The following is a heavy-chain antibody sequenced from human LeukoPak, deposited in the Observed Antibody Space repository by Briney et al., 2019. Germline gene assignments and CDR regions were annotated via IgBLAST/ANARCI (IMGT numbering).Heavy chain of an antibody. J-gene: IGHJ5*02. V-gene: IGHV4-59*01. Sequence: PSETLSLTCTVSGGSISTYYWTWIRQPPGKGLEWIGYIYFSGSTNYNPSLKSRVTISVDTSKNQFSLKLSSVTAADTAVYYCARERRNDYVSYNWFDPWGQGTLVTVSS. CDR1: GGSISTYY. CDR2: IYFSGST. D-gene: IGHD3-16*01. CDR3: ARERRNDYVSYNWFDP.